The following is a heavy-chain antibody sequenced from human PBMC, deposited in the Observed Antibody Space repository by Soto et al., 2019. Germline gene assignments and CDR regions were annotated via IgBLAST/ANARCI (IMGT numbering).Heavy chain of an antibody. CDR1: GFTFSSYS. CDR2: ISSSSSYI. D-gene: IGHD2-15*01. V-gene: IGHV3-21*01. J-gene: IGHJ6*03. CDR3: ARDRKDDPRYYYYYMDV. Sequence: GGSLRLSCAASGFTFSSYSMNWVRQAPGKGLEWVSSISSSSSYIYYADSVKGRFTISRDNAKNSLYLQMNSLRAEDTAVYYCARDRKDDPRYYYYYMDVWGKGTTVTVSS.